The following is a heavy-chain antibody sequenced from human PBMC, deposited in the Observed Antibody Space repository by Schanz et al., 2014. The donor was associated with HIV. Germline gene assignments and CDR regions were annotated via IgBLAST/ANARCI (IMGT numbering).Heavy chain of an antibody. V-gene: IGHV3-23*01. CDR2: ISDTGVRT. CDR3: AKSRGDSWPYGMDV. CDR1: GFTFSNYA. D-gene: IGHD4-17*01. J-gene: IGHJ6*02. Sequence: VQLLESGGGLVQPGGSLRLSCEASGFTFSNYAMSWVRQAPGKGLEWVSGISDTGVRTNYADSVKGRLTISRDNSENTLYLQMNSLRAEDTAVYYCAKSRGDSWPYGMDVWGQGTTVTVSS.